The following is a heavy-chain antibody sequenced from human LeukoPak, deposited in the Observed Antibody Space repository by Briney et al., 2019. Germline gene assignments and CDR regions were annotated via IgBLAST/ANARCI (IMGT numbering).Heavy chain of an antibody. V-gene: IGHV1-2*02. CDR3: ARDSGEVPDY. CDR1: GYTFTGYY. Sequence: VASVKVFCKASGYTFTGYYMHWVRQAPGQGLEWMGWINPNSGGTNYAQNFQGRVTMTRDTSISTAYMELDRLRFDDTAVYYCARDSGEVPDYWGQGTLVTVSS. D-gene: IGHD3-10*01. CDR2: INPNSGGT. J-gene: IGHJ4*02.